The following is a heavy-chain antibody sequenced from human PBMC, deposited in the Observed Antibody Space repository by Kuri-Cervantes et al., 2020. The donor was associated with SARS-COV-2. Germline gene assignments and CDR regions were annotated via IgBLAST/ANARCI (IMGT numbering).Heavy chain of an antibody. CDR3: ASCDSSSWYYFDY. J-gene: IGHJ4*02. Sequence: LRLSCTVSGGSISSSSYYWGWIRQPPGKGLEWIGSIYYSGSTYYNPSLKSRVTISVDTSKNQFSLKLSSVTAADTAVYYCASCDSSSWYYFDYWGQGTLVTVSS. V-gene: IGHV4-39*01. D-gene: IGHD6-13*01. CDR2: IYYSGST. CDR1: GGSISSSSYY.